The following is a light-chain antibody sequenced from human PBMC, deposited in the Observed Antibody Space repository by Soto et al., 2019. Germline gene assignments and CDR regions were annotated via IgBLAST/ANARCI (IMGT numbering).Light chain of an antibody. CDR3: SLYTSSSSYV. V-gene: IGLV2-18*01. J-gene: IGLJ1*01. CDR2: EVS. Sequence: QSVLTQPPSVSGSPGQSVTISCTGTSSDVGYYNRVSWYQQPPGTAPKLLIYEVSNRPSGVPDRFSGSKSGNTASLTISGLQAEDEADYYCSLYTSSSSYVFGTRTTGTGL. CDR1: SSDVGYYNR.